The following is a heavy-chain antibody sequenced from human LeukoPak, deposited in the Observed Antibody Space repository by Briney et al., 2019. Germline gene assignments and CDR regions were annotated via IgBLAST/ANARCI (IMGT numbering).Heavy chain of an antibody. V-gene: IGHV1-69*05. D-gene: IGHD2-15*01. CDR2: IIPIFGTA. CDR1: GGTFSSYA. J-gene: IGHJ4*02. CDR3: AREVAVVVVVAATEVLSVYFDY. Sequence: SVKVSCKASGGTFSSYAISWVRQAPGQGLEWMGRIIPIFGTANYAQKFQGRVTITTDESTSTAYMELSSLRSEDTAVYYCAREVAVVVVVAATEVLSVYFDYWGQGTLVTVSS.